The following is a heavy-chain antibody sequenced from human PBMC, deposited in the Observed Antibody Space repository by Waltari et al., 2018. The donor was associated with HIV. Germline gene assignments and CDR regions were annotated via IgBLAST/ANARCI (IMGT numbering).Heavy chain of an antibody. J-gene: IGHJ4*02. D-gene: IGHD1-1*01. CDR3: ARASWNDDGYYFDF. Sequence: QVQLVQSGPDVRKPGASVMVSCKPSGYTLTGYYIHWVRQAPGQGLEWMGWVNPNNGGTNYAQKFKDRVTMTRDTSITSAYMEVSSLKSDDTAVYYCARASWNDDGYYFDFWGQGSLVTVSS. CDR1: GYTLTGYY. CDR2: VNPNNGGT. V-gene: IGHV1-2*02.